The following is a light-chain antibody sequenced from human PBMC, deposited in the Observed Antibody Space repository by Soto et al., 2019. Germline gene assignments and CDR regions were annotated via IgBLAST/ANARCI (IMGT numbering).Light chain of an antibody. CDR1: QSVLNSSNNKNN. CDR2: WAS. J-gene: IGKJ3*01. Sequence: DFVMTQSPDSLAVSLGERATINCKSSQSVLNSSNNKNNLAWYQQKPGQPPKLLFYWASTRESGVPVRFSASGSGTDFTLTISSLQAEDVAVYYCQQRSNWLIFTFGPGTKVDIK. V-gene: IGKV4-1*01. CDR3: QQRSNWLIFT.